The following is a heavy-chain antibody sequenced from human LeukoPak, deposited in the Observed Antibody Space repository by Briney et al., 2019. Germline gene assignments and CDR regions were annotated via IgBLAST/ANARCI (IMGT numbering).Heavy chain of an antibody. D-gene: IGHD1-1*01. Sequence: GGSLRLACAASGFTFSSYWMHWVRQAPGKGLVWVSRINTDGSSTSYAASVNGRFHISRENDKTTLYLQMNSLRAEDTAVYYRVAGTTHPGPWGQGTLVTVSS. V-gene: IGHV3-74*01. CDR2: INTDGSST. J-gene: IGHJ5*02. CDR3: VAGTTHPGP. CDR1: GFTFSSYW.